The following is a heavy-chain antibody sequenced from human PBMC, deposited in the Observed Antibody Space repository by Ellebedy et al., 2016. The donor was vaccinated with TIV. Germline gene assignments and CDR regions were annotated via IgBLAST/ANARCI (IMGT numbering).Heavy chain of an antibody. D-gene: IGHD2-2*01. CDR1: GVSIGNYF. CDR3: ARYRSGIVVVPAHYGMDV. CDR2: RPYSGNT. J-gene: IGHJ6*02. Sequence: SETLSLXXSVSGVSIGNYFWSWIRESPGKGLEWIGSRPYSGNTKLHSSLESRATISVDPSKNQFSMSLSSVTAADTAVYYCARYRSGIVVVPAHYGMDVWGQGTTVTVSS. V-gene: IGHV4-59*01.